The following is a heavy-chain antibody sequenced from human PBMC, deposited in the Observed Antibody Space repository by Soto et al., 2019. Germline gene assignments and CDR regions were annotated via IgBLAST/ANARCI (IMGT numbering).Heavy chain of an antibody. D-gene: IGHD3-22*01. J-gene: IGHJ4*02. Sequence: GGSLRLSCAASGFTFSSYSMNWVRQAPGKGLEWVSSISSSSTYIYYTDSVKGRFTISRDNAKNSLFLQMNSLRAEDTAVYYCVRPDYYYDSRGYYGYWGQGTLVTVSS. CDR1: GFTFSSYS. CDR3: VRPDYYYDSRGYYGY. CDR2: ISSSSTYI. V-gene: IGHV3-21*01.